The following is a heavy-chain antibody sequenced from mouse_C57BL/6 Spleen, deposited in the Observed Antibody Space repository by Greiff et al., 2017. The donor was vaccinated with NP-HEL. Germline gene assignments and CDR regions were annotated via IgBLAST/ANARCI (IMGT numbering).Heavy chain of an antibody. CDR3: ARHESSGYDAMDY. D-gene: IGHD3-2*02. Sequence: QVQLKESGPGLVAPSQSLSITCTVSGFSLTSYGVHWVRQPPGKGLEWLVVIWSDGSTTYNSAPKSRLSISYDNAKSQVFLKMNSLQTDDTAMYYCARHESSGYDAMDYWGQGTSVTVSS. J-gene: IGHJ4*01. V-gene: IGHV2-6-1*01. CDR1: GFSLTSYG. CDR2: IWSDGST.